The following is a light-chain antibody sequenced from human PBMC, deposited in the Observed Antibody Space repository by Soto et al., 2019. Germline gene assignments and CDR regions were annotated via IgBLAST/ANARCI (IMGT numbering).Light chain of an antibody. CDR2: DAS. Sequence: DLQMTQSPSSLSASVGERVTITCRANEDISNYLNWYQQKPGRAPKLLIYDASTLETGVPSRFSGSGSGTHFTFTISRLQPEDVGTYYCQQYENLRLHTFGPGTKL. J-gene: IGKJ2*01. CDR3: QQYENLRLHT. V-gene: IGKV1-33*01. CDR1: EDISNY.